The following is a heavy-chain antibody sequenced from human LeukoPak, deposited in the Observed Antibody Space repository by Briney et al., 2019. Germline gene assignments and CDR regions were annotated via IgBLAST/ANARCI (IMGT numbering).Heavy chain of an antibody. J-gene: IGHJ2*01. D-gene: IGHD3-22*01. V-gene: IGHV4-31*03. CDR2: IYYSGST. CDR3: ARDRLWNYYDSSGYWYFDL. CDR1: GGSISSGGYY. Sequence: RPSETLSLTCTVSGGSISSGGYYWSWIRQHPGKGLEWIGYIYYSGSTYYNPSLKSRVTISVDTSKNQFSLKLSSVTAADTAVYYCARDRLWNYYDSSGYWYFDLWGRGTLVTVSS.